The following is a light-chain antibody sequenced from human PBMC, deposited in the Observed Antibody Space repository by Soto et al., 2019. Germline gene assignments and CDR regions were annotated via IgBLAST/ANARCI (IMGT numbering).Light chain of an antibody. J-gene: IGKJ5*01. CDR3: QQSYSTPPIT. CDR1: QGISNY. CDR2: AAS. V-gene: IGKV1-39*01. Sequence: DNQMNQCPSARSASVGDRVTMTSRASQGISNYLAWYQQKPGKAPKLLIYAASSLQSGVPSRFSGSGSGTDFTLTISCLQPEDFATYCCQQSYSTPPITSGQGTRLEIK.